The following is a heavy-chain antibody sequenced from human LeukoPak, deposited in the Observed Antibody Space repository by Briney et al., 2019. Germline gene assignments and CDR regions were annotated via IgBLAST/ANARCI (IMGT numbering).Heavy chain of an antibody. CDR1: GFTFSSSS. CDR3: AKAISSGAVVGSRWFDP. D-gene: IGHD6-19*01. J-gene: IGHJ5*02. V-gene: IGHV3-48*01. CDR2: ISGSSSTR. Sequence: PGGSLRLSCAASGFTFSSSSMNWVRQAPGKGLEWVSYISGSSSTRNYADSVKGRFTISRDNAKSSLYLQMHSLRAEDTAVYYCAKAISSGAVVGSRWFDPWGQGTLVTVSS.